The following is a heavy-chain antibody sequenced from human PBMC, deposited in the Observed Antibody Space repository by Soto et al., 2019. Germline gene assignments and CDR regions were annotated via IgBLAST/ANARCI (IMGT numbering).Heavy chain of an antibody. D-gene: IGHD1-1*01. J-gene: IGHJ6*03. CDR1: GFTFSSYW. V-gene: IGHV3-74*01. Sequence: EVQLVESGGGLVQPGGSLRLSCAASGFTFSSYWMHWVRQAPGKGLVWVSRLNSDGSSTSYADSVKGRFTIARDNAKNTLYLQMNSLRAEDTAVYYCARDGIYYYSYYMDVWGKGTTVTVSS. CDR3: ARDGIYYYSYYMDV. CDR2: LNSDGSST.